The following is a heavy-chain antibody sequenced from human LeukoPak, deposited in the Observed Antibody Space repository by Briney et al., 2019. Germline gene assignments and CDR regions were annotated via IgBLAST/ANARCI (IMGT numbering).Heavy chain of an antibody. CDR1: GGSFSGYH. CDR3: ARGRHDIMIVVVMTSVSYYLDV. Sequence: PSETLSLTCAVYGGSFSGYHWTWIRQSPGKGLEWIGDINPSGSTYYNPSLKSRLTISVDTSKNQFSLKLRSVTAADTAVYYCARGRHDIMIVVVMTSVSYYLDVWGKGTTVTVS. D-gene: IGHD3-22*01. J-gene: IGHJ6*03. V-gene: IGHV4-34*01. CDR2: INPSGST.